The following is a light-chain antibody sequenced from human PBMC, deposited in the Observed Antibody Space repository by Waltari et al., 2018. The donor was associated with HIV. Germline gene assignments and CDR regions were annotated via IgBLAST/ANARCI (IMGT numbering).Light chain of an antibody. CDR1: QSVSSD. J-gene: IGKJ4*01. Sequence: LVMTQSPATLSVSPGDRVTLSCRASQSVSSDLAWYQQKPGQAPRRFIYGASTRATNIPARFSGSGSGTDFTLTISSLQSEDFAVYYCQQYKNWPLTFGGGSKVEIK. V-gene: IGKV3-15*01. CDR2: GAS. CDR3: QQYKNWPLT.